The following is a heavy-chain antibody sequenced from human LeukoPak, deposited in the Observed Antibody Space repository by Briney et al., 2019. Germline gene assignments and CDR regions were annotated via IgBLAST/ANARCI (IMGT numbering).Heavy chain of an antibody. Sequence: PSETLSLTCIVSGYSISSGYYWGWIRQPPGKGLEWIGNIYPTGSTYYNPSLKSRVTISVDTSKNQFSLKVSSVSAADTAVYYCARAYSSSWYWNWFDPWGQGTLVTVSS. J-gene: IGHJ5*02. CDR3: ARAYSSSWYWNWFDP. V-gene: IGHV4-38-2*02. CDR2: IYPTGST. D-gene: IGHD6-13*01. CDR1: GYSISSGYY.